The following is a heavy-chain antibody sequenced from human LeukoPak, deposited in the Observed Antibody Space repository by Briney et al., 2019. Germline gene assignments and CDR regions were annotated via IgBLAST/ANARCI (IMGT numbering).Heavy chain of an antibody. CDR3: TTQLLYEHNFDY. D-gene: IGHD2-2*02. CDR1: GFTSSDAW. J-gene: IGHJ4*02. Sequence: GGSLRLSCAVSGFTSSDAWMSWVRQTPGKGLEWVGRIKSNTDGGTTDFAAPVKGRFTISRDDSENALYLQMNSLKTEDTAVYYCTTQLLYEHNFDYWGQGTLVTVSS. CDR2: IKSNTDGGTT. V-gene: IGHV3-15*01.